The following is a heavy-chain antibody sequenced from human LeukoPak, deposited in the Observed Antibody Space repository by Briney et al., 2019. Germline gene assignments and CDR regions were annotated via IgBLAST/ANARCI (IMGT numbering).Heavy chain of an antibody. CDR2: ISSCSGTI. CDR3: ARVLRRYFDL. J-gene: IGHJ2*01. V-gene: IGHV3-48*01. Sequence: GGSLRLSCAASGFTFSSYSMNWVRQAPGKGLEWVSYISSCSGTIYYADSVKGRFTISRDNAKNSLYLQMNSLRAEDTAVYYCARVLRRYFDLWGRGTLVTVSS. CDR1: GFTFSSYS. D-gene: IGHD2-15*01.